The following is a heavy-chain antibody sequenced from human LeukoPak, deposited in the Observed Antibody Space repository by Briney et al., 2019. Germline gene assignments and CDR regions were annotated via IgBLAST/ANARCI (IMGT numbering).Heavy chain of an antibody. CDR2: INPNSGGT. CDR3: ARAYYYDSSGHFDY. J-gene: IGHJ4*02. CDR1: GYIFTAHY. V-gene: IGHV1-2*02. Sequence: ASVKVSCKASGYIFTAHYIHWVRQAPGQGLEWMGWINPNSGGTNYAQKLQGRVTTTTDTSTSTAYMELRSLRSDDTAVYYCARAYYYDSSGHFDYWGQGTLVTVSS. D-gene: IGHD3-22*01.